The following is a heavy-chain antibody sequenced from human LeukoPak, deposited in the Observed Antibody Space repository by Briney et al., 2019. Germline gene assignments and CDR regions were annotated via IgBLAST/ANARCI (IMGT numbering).Heavy chain of an antibody. CDR1: GYTFTSYG. V-gene: IGHV1-18*01. CDR2: ISAYNGNT. CDR3: ARVLYGGGYCSSTSCYSNHFDY. D-gene: IGHD2-2*02. J-gene: IGHJ4*02. Sequence: ASVKVSCKASGYTFTSYGISWVRQAPGQGLGWMGWISAYNGNTNYAQKLQGRVTMTTDTSTSTAYMKLRSLRSDDTAVYYCARVLYGGGYCSSTSCYSNHFDYWGQGTLVTVSS.